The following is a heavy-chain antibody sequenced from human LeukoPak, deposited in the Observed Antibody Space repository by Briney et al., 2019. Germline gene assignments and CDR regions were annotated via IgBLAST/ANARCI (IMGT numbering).Heavy chain of an antibody. J-gene: IGHJ4*02. V-gene: IGHV3-53*04. CDR2: IYSGGST. CDR1: GFTVSSNY. Sequence: GESLRLSCAASGFTVSSNYMSWVRQAPGKGLEWVSVIYSGGSTYYADSVKGRFTISRHNSKNTLYLQMNSLRAEDTAVYYCARVRYNWNDGEAAGYFDYWGQGTLVTVSS. CDR3: ARVRYNWNDGEAAGYFDY. D-gene: IGHD1-1*01.